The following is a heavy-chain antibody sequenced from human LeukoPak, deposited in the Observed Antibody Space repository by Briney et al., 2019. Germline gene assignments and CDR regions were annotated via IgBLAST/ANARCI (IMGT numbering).Heavy chain of an antibody. CDR2: ISSSSSYI. V-gene: IGHV3-21*01. CDR1: GFTFSSYG. D-gene: IGHD6-19*01. J-gene: IGHJ5*02. Sequence: KAGGSLRLSCAASGFTFSSYGMSWVRQAPGKGLEWVSSISSSSSYIYYADSVKGRFTISRDNAKNSLYLQMNSLRAEDTAVYYCARDEQQWPNGPRWFDPWGQGTLVTVSS. CDR3: ARDEQQWPNGPRWFDP.